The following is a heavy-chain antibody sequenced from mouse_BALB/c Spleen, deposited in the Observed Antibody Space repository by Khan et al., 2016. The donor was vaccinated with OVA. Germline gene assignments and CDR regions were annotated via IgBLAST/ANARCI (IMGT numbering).Heavy chain of an antibody. CDR3: ASRGLDGMFAY. V-gene: IGHV1-7*01. Sequence: QVQLKESGAELAKPGASVKMSCKASGYTFTTYWMHWVKQRPGQGLEWIGYIDPTTGYTEYNQKFKDKATLTTDKSSSTAYMQLSNLTSEDSAVYYCASRGLDGMFAYWGQGTLVTVSA. CDR2: IDPTTGYT. CDR1: GYTFTTYW. J-gene: IGHJ3*01. D-gene: IGHD2-1*01.